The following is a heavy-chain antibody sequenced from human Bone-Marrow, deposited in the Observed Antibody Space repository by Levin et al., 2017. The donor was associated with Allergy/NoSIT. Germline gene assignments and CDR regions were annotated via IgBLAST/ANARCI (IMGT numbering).Heavy chain of an antibody. J-gene: IGHJ3*01. CDR1: GFPFSSYD. CDR2: ISTAGYNT. V-gene: IGHV3-48*03. CDR3: VGDRGHTGSDWHAFDV. D-gene: IGHD5-12*01. Sequence: GESLKISCAGSGFPFSSYDMNWVRQAPGKGLEWIAHISTAGYNTYYADSVKGRFTISRDNAKESLYLQMNSLRVDDTAVYFCVGDRGHTGSDWHAFDVWGQGAMVTVSS.